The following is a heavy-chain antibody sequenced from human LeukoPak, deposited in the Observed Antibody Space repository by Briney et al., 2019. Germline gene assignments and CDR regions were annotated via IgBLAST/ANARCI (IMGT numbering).Heavy chain of an antibody. Sequence: ASVKVSCKASGYTFTSYGISWVRQAPGRGLEWMGWISAYNGNTNYAQKLQGRVTLTTDTSTSTAYMELSSLRSEDTAVYYCVRGYSYGNFDYWGQGTLVTVSS. D-gene: IGHD5-18*01. CDR3: VRGYSYGNFDY. V-gene: IGHV1-18*01. CDR1: GYTFTSYG. CDR2: ISAYNGNT. J-gene: IGHJ4*02.